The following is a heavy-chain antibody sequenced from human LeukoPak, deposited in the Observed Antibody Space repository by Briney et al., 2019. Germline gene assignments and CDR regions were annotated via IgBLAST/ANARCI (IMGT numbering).Heavy chain of an antibody. J-gene: IGHJ4*02. CDR1: GFTFSSFW. D-gene: IGHD1-26*01. V-gene: IGHV3-7*01. CDR2: IKQDGSEK. CDR3: ARRIVGPSSGGDY. Sequence: GGSLRLSCAASGFTFSSFWMRWVRQAPGKGLELVANIKQDGSEKYYVDSVQGRFTISRDNAKNSLYLQMNSLRVEDTAVYYCARRIVGPSSGGDYWGQGTPVTVSS.